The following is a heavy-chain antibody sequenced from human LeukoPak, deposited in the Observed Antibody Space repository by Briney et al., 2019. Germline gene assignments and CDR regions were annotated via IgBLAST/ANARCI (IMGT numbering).Heavy chain of an antibody. J-gene: IGHJ4*02. V-gene: IGHV3-9*01. CDR3: AKASTVTTYSYYFDY. CDR1: GFTFDDYA. Sequence: GGSLRLSCAASGFTFDDYAMHWVRQAPGEGLEWVSGISWNSGSIGYADSVKGRFTISRDNAKNSLYLQMNSLRAEDTALYYCAKASTVTTYSYYFDYWGQGTLVTVSS. CDR2: ISWNSGSI. D-gene: IGHD4-17*01.